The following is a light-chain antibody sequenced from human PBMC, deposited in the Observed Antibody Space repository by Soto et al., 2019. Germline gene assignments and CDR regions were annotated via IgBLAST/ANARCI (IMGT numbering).Light chain of an antibody. CDR2: GAS. CDR3: QQYGSSPWT. CDR1: QSVSSSY. Sequence: EIVLTQSPGTLSLSPGERATLSCRASQSVSSSYLAWYQQKPGQAPRLLIYGASSRATGIPDRFSGSGSGTDFTLTIXRLEPEDFAXYYCQQYGSSPWTFGQGTKVEIK. V-gene: IGKV3-20*01. J-gene: IGKJ1*01.